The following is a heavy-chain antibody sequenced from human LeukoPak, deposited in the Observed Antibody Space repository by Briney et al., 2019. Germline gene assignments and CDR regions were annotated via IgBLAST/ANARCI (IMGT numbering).Heavy chain of an antibody. CDR1: GGSISSYY. Sequence: SQTLSLTCTVSGGSISSYYWSWVRQPPGKGLEWIGYIYYSGSTNYNPSLKSRVTISVDTSKNQFSLKLSSVTAADTAVYYCARHVQAYCGDDCYSSPHAFDIWGQGTMVTVSS. CDR2: IYYSGST. V-gene: IGHV4-59*08. CDR3: ARHVQAYCGDDCYSSPHAFDI. D-gene: IGHD2-21*02. J-gene: IGHJ3*02.